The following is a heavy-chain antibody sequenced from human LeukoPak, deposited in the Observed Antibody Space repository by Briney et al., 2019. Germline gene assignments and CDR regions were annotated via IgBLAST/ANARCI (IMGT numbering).Heavy chain of an antibody. D-gene: IGHD2-15*01. CDR1: GFTFSSYA. V-gene: IGHV3-7*01. CDR2: IKQDGSEK. J-gene: IGHJ4*02. CDR3: ARDPGCSGGSCYSTRLDY. Sequence: QSGGSLRLSCAASGFTFSSYAMGWVRQAPGKGLEWVANIKQDGSEKYYVDSVKGRFTISRDNAKNSLYLQMNSLRAEDTAVYYCARDPGCSGGSCYSTRLDYWGQGTLVTVSS.